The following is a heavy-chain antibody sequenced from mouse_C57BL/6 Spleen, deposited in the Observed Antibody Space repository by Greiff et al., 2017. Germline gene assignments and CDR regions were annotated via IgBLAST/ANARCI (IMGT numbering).Heavy chain of an antibody. CDR1: GYTFTSYW. Sequence: QVQLQQPGAELVRPGSSVKLSCKASGYTFTSYWMHWVKQRPIQGLEWIGNIDPSDSDTHYNQKFKDKDTLTVDKSSSTAYMQLSSLTSEDSAVYYGARGDYGLDYWGQGTTLTVSS. D-gene: IGHD2-4*01. CDR3: ARGDYGLDY. CDR2: IDPSDSDT. V-gene: IGHV1-52*01. J-gene: IGHJ2*01.